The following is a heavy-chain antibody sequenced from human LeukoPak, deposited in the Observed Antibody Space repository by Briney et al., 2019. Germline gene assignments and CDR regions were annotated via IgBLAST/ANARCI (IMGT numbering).Heavy chain of an antibody. Sequence: ASVKVPCKASGYTFTGYYMHWVRQAPGQGLEWMGWINPNSGGTNYAQKFQGRVTMTRDTSISTAYMELSRLRSDDTAVYYCARARIGYCSSTSCRDAFDIWGQGTMVTVSS. CDR1: GYTFTGYY. CDR2: INPNSGGT. J-gene: IGHJ3*02. CDR3: ARARIGYCSSTSCRDAFDI. D-gene: IGHD2-2*01. V-gene: IGHV1-2*02.